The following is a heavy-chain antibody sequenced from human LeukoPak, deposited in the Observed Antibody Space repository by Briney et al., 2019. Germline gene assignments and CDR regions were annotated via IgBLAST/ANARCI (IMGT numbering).Heavy chain of an antibody. Sequence: GGSLRLSCAASGFIFSSYSMSWVRQAPGKGLEWVSSITGGSSYIYYADSVKGRFTVSRDNAKHSLYLQMNSLRAEDTAVDYCARGGHCSGGSCSEGASDIWGQGTMVTVSS. J-gene: IGHJ3*02. CDR3: ARGGHCSGGSCSEGASDI. D-gene: IGHD2-15*01. CDR1: GFIFSSYS. CDR2: ITGGSSYI. V-gene: IGHV3-21*01.